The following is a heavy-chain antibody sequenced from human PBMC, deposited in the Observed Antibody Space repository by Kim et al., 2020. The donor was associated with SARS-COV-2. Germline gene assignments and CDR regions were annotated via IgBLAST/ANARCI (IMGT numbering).Heavy chain of an antibody. Sequence: NYNPSLKSRVTISVDTSKNQFSLKLSSVTAADTAVYYCSTSGSYELGMDVWGQGTTVTVSS. D-gene: IGHD3-10*01. CDR3: STSGSYELGMDV. J-gene: IGHJ6*02. V-gene: IGHV4-59*01.